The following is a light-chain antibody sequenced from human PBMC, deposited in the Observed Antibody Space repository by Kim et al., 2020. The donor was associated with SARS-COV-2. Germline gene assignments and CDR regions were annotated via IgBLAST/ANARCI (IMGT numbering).Light chain of an antibody. CDR3: QQYSHWPLT. CDR2: GAS. CDR1: QSVSSN. J-gene: IGKJ4*01. Sequence: EIVMTQSPATLSVSPGERATLSCRASQSVSSNVAWYQQKPGQAPRLLIYGASTRATGIPGRFSGSGSGTEFTLTISSLQSEDFAVYYCQQYSHWPLTFGGGTKVDIK. V-gene: IGKV3-15*01.